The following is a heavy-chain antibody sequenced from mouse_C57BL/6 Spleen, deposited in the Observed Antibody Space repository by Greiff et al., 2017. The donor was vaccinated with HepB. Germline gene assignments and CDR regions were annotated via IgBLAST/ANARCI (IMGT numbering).Heavy chain of an antibody. J-gene: IGHJ4*01. CDR3: ARGDDPYAMDY. V-gene: IGHV3-6*01. CDR1: GYSITSGYY. Sequence: ESGPGLVKPSQSLSLTCSVTGYSITSGYYWNWIRQFPGNKLEWMGYISYDGSNNYNPSLNNRISITRDTSKNQFFLKLNSVTTEDTATYYCARGDDPYAMDYWGQGTSVTVSS. CDR2: ISYDGSN.